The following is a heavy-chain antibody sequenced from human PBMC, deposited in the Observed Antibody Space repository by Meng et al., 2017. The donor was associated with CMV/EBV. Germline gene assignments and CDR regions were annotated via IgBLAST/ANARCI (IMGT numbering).Heavy chain of an antibody. CDR1: GYTFTSYY. J-gene: IGHJ6*02. Sequence: ASVTVSCKASGYTFTSYYMHWVRQAPGQGLEWMGIINLSGGSTSYAQKFQGRVTMTRDTSTSTVYMELSSLRAEDTAVYYCSRARITMVRGVIGYYYYGMDVWGQGTTVTVSS. D-gene: IGHD3-10*01. V-gene: IGHV1-46*01. CDR2: INLSGGST. CDR3: SRARITMVRGVIGYYYYGMDV.